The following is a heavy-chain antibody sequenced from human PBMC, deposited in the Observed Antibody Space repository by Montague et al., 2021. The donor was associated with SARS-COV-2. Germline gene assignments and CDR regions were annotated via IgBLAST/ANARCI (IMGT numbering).Heavy chain of an antibody. CDR3: ARDDSRDGNNFDY. D-gene: IGHD5-24*01. V-gene: IGHV3-21*01. CDR1: GFTFSSYS. J-gene: IGHJ4*02. Sequence: SLRLSCAASGFTFSSYSMNWVRQAPGKGLEWVSSISSSSSYIYYADSVKGRFTISRDNAKNSLYLQMNSLRAEDTAVYYCARDDSRDGNNFDYWGQGVLVTVSS. CDR2: ISSSSSYI.